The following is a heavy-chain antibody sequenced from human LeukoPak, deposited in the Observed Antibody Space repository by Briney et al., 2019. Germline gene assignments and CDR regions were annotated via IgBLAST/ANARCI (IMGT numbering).Heavy chain of an antibody. CDR2: IYYFGST. D-gene: IGHD2-21*02. J-gene: IGHJ4*02. CDR3: AREGDGWNYNY. CDR1: GGSISSSNYY. Sequence: SETLSLTCTVSGGSISSSNYYWGWIRQPPGKGLEWIGSIYYFGSTYYNPSLKSRVTISVDTSKNQFSLKLSSVTAADTAVYYCAREGDGWNYNYWGQGTLVTVSS. V-gene: IGHV4-39*07.